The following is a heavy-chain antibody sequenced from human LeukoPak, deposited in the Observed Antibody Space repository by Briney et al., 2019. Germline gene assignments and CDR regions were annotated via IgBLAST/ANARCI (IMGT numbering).Heavy chain of an antibody. Sequence: ASVKVSCKASGYTLTNYYIHWVRQAPGQGLEWMGWINPNSGGTDYAQKFQGRVTMTRDTSISTAYMDLSSLTSDDTAVYHCARAGGPYDYWGQGTLVTVSS. D-gene: IGHD6-25*01. V-gene: IGHV1-2*02. CDR2: INPNSGGT. CDR1: GYTLTNYY. J-gene: IGHJ4*02. CDR3: ARAGGPYDY.